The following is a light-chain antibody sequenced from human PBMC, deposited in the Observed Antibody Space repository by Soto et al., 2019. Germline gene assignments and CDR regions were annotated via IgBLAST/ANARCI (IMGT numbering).Light chain of an antibody. CDR3: AVHTDWPPFKYT. CDR2: ETS. V-gene: IGKV3-11*01. CDR1: QSVDTM. J-gene: IGKJ2*01. Sequence: EMVLTQSPATLSLSAGERVTLSCRASQSVDTMVAWYQPQVGRTPRLLIYETSNRATGVPARFSGSGSGTDFTRTISRLEPEDFTIYFCAVHTDWPPFKYTFGQGTKLEVK.